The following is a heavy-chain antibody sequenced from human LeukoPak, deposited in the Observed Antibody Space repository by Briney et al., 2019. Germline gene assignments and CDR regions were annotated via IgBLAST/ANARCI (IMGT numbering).Heavy chain of an antibody. J-gene: IGHJ4*02. CDR1: GYTFTSYD. Sequence: ASVKVSCKASGYTFTSYDISWVRQATGQGLEWMGWMNPNSGNTGYAQKFQGRVTITRNTSISTAYMELSSLRSEDTAVYYCARGCGSSSACGYWGQGTLVTVSS. V-gene: IGHV1-8*03. D-gene: IGHD6-6*01. CDR2: MNPNSGNT. CDR3: ARGCGSSSACGY.